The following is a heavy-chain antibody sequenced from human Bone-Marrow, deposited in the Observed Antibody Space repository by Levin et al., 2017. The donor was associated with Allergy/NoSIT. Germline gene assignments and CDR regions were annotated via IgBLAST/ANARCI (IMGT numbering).Heavy chain of an antibody. CDR1: GFTFSSYA. V-gene: IGHV3-23*01. Sequence: PGGSLRLSCAASGFTFSSYAMSWVRQAPGKGLEWVSAISGSGGSTYYADSVKGRFTISRDNSKNTLYLQMNSLRAEDTAVYYCALRDGYGYNLAYWGQGTLVTVSS. CDR2: ISGSGGST. CDR3: ALRDGYGYNLAY. D-gene: IGHD5-24*01. J-gene: IGHJ4*02.